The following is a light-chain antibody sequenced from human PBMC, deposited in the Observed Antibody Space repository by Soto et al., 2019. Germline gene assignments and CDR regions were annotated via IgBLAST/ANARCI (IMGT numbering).Light chain of an antibody. CDR2: GVS. CDR1: QSASTTY. J-gene: IGKJ1*01. V-gene: IGKV3-20*01. CDR3: QQYGISPWI. Sequence: EIVLTQSPGTLSLSPGERVTLSCRASQSASTTYLAWYQQKPGQAPRLLIYGVSSRATGIPDRFSGSGSGTDFTLTISRLEPEDFAVYYCQQYGISPWIFGQGTKV.